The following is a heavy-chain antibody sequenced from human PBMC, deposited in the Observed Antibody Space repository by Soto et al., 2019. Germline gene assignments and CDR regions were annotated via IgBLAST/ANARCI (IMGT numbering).Heavy chain of an antibody. CDR1: GGTFSSYA. D-gene: IGHD3-3*01. V-gene: IGHV1-69*13. Sequence: SVKVSCKASGGTFSSYAISWVRQAPGQGLEWMGGIIPIFGTANYAQKFQGRVTITADESTSTAYMELSSLRSEDTAVYYCANGAYYDFWSGPTEDYWGQGTLVTVSS. CDR2: IIPIFGTA. CDR3: ANGAYYDFWSGPTEDY. J-gene: IGHJ4*02.